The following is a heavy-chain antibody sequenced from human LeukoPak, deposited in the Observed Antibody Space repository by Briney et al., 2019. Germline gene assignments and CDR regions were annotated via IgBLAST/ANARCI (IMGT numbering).Heavy chain of an antibody. Sequence: GASVKASCKASGYTFTSYDINWVRQATGQGLEWMGWMNPNSGNTGYAQKFQGRVTITRNTSISTAYMELSSLRSEDTAVYYCARVGVIGSPYYYYMDVWGKGTTVTVSS. D-gene: IGHD3-22*01. CDR2: MNPNSGNT. V-gene: IGHV1-8*03. CDR3: ARVGVIGSPYYYYMDV. J-gene: IGHJ6*03. CDR1: GYTFTSYD.